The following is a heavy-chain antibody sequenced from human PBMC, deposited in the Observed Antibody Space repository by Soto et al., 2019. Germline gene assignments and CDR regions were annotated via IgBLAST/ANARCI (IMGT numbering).Heavy chain of an antibody. CDR1: EFTFNTYW. CDR2: IKDDGSEK. Sequence: EVQLVESGGGLVQPGGSLRLSCLASEFTFNTYWMNWVSQAPGRGLEWVANIKDDGSEKNYVDSVKGRFTISRDNAKNSLYLQMNSLIGEETAVYFCARDWGTPGRGSAVGYYYHYGMDAWGQGTTVTVSS. CDR3: ARDWGTPGRGSAVGYYYHYGMDA. J-gene: IGHJ6*02. V-gene: IGHV3-7*05. D-gene: IGHD6-19*01.